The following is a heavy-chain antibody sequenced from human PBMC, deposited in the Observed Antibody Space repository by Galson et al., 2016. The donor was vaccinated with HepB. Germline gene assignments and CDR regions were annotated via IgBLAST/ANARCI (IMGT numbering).Heavy chain of an antibody. J-gene: IGHJ6*02. CDR3: AKDGEEYSSSSGFFYFGMDV. CDR1: GFTFSTYG. CDR2: ISYDGNNK. V-gene: IGHV3-30*18. D-gene: IGHD6-6*01. Sequence: SLRLSCAASGFTFSTYGMHWVRQAPGKGLEWVAVISYDGNNKYFADSVKGRFTISRDNSKNMLYLRMNSLRGEDTAVYYCAKDGEEYSSSSGFFYFGMDVWGQGTTVTVSS.